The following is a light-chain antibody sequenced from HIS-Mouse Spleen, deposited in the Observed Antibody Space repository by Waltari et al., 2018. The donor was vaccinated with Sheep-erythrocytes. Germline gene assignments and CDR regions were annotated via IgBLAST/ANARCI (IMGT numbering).Light chain of an antibody. CDR1: KLADKY. CDR2: QDS. V-gene: IGLV3-1*01. Sequence: SYELTQPPSVSVSPGQTASITCSGDKLADKYACWYQQNPGQSPVLVIYQDSKRPSGIPERFSGSNSGNTATLTISGTQAMDEADYYCQAWDSSTAVFGGGTKLTVL. J-gene: IGLJ2*01. CDR3: QAWDSSTAV.